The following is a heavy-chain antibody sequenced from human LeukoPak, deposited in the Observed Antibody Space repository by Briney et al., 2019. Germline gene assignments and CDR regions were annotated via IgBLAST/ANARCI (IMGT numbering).Heavy chain of an antibody. CDR3: VKGTRFDP. V-gene: IGHV4-59*01. Sequence: KTSETLSLTCTVSGGSMSPYHWNWIRQAPGKGLEWIGYVFYSGNTYYNPSLRGRVTISIDTSKSQFSLNLSSVTAADTAVYFCVKGTRFDPWGQGTLVTVSS. J-gene: IGHJ5*02. CDR2: VFYSGNT. D-gene: IGHD1-7*01. CDR1: GGSMSPYH.